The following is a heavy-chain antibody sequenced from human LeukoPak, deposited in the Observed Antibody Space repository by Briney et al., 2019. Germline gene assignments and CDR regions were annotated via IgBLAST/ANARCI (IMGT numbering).Heavy chain of an antibody. J-gene: IGHJ4*02. Sequence: GGSLRLSCAASGFAFSSYAMSWVRQAPGKGLEWVSAIDSSGDNTYYADPVKGRFTISRDNSKNTLYLQMNSLRAEDTAIYYCVREQWLIGYHFDSWGQGTLVTVSS. CDR1: GFAFSSYA. CDR2: IDSSGDNT. D-gene: IGHD6-19*01. V-gene: IGHV3-23*01. CDR3: VREQWLIGYHFDS.